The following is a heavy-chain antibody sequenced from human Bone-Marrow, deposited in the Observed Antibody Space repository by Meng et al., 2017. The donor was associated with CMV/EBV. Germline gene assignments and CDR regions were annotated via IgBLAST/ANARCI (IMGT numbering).Heavy chain of an antibody. V-gene: IGHV4-59*01. J-gene: IGHJ2*01. CDR2: IYYSGST. CDR3: ARTYSSSWYFDL. D-gene: IGHD6-13*01. Sequence: QVQLQESGPGLVKPSETLSLPCTVSGGSISSYYWSWIRQPPGKGLEWIGYIYYSGSTNYNPSLKSRVTISVDTSKNQFSLKVSSVTAADTAVYYCARTYSSSWYFDLWGRGTLVTVSS. CDR1: GGSISSYY.